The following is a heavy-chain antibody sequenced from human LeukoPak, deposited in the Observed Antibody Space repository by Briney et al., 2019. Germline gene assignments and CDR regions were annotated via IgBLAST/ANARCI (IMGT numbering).Heavy chain of an antibody. Sequence: GGSLRLSCAASGFTFSSHAMTWVRQAPGKGLEWVSTLSSSGGSTYYADSVRGRFTISRDNSKNTLYLQMNSLRAEDTAVYYCARKGRGYWSFDFWGQGTLVTVSS. CDR3: ARKGRGYWSFDF. D-gene: IGHD3-22*01. CDR1: GFTFSSHA. CDR2: LSSSGGST. V-gene: IGHV3-23*01. J-gene: IGHJ4*02.